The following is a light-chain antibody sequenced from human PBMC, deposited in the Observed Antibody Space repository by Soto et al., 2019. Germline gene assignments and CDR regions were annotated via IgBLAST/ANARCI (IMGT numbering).Light chain of an antibody. CDR3: QEYYDTPYT. CDR1: QSLLYSSNNKNY. J-gene: IGKJ3*01. Sequence: DIVMTQSPDSLAVSLGERATINCKSSQSLLYSSNNKNYLAWYQQKPGQPPKLLIYWASTRESGVPDRFSGSGSGTDFTLTISSLQAEDVAVYYCQEYYDTPYTFGPGTKVDTK. V-gene: IGKV4-1*01. CDR2: WAS.